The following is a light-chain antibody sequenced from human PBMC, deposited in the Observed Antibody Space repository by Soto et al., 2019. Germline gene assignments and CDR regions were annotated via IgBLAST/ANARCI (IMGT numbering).Light chain of an antibody. J-gene: IGLJ1*01. CDR2: EVI. CDR3: SSYTSSSPYV. V-gene: IGLV2-14*01. CDR1: SSDVGGYNY. Sequence: QSALTQPASVSGSPGQSITISCTGTSSDVGGYNYVSWYQQHPGKAPKLMIYEVINRPSGVSNRFSGSKSGNTASLTISGLQAEDDADYYCSSYTSSSPYVCGTGTKLTVL.